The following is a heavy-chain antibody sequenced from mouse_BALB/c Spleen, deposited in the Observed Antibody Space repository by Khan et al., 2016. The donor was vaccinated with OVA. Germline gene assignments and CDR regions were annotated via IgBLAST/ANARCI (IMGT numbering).Heavy chain of an antibody. CDR3: ARRNYNGYTFAY. D-gene: IGHD1-2*01. V-gene: IGHV1-77*01. J-gene: IGHJ3*01. Sequence: QVQLQQPGAELARPGASVKLSCKASGYTFTDYYINWVKQRTGQGLEWIGEISPGSGDTYYNEKFKGKATLTADKSSTTAYMQLSSLTSDDSAVYFCARRNYNGYTFAYWGQGTLVTVSA. CDR2: ISPGSGDT. CDR1: GYTFTDYY.